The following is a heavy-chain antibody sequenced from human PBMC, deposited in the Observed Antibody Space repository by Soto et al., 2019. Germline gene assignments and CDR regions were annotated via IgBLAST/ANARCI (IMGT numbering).Heavy chain of an antibody. J-gene: IGHJ5*02. V-gene: IGHV2-5*02. CDR1: GFSLNTSGVG. CDR2: IYWDDDK. CDR3: AHSFHWFDP. Sequence: QITLKESGPTLVKPTQTLTLTCTFSGFSLNTSGVGVGWIRQPPGKALEWLALIYWDDDKRYSPFLKSRLTITKDPSKNHVVLTITNMHPVDTATYYCAHSFHWFDPWGQGTLVTVSS.